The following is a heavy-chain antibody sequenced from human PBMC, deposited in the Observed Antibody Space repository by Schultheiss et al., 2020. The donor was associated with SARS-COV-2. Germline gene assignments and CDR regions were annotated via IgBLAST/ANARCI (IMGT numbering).Heavy chain of an antibody. J-gene: IGHJ6*02. CDR1: GFTFSSYG. CDR2: ISYDGSNK. Sequence: GGSLRLSCAASGFTFSSYGMHWVRQAPGKGLEWVAVISYDGSNKYYADSVKGRFTISRVNSKNTLYLQTNSLRPEDTAVYYCAKDWGSGHYYGMDVWGQGTTVTVSS. D-gene: IGHD7-27*01. CDR3: AKDWGSGHYYGMDV. V-gene: IGHV3-30*18.